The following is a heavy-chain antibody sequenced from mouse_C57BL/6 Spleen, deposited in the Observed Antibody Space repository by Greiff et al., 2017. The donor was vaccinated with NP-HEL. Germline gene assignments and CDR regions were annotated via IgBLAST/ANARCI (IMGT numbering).Heavy chain of an antibody. V-gene: IGHV1-55*01. D-gene: IGHD2-5*01. CDR3: ASPSNYSNYYFDY. CDR1: GYTFTSYW. CDR2: IYPGSGST. J-gene: IGHJ2*01. Sequence: VQLQQPGAELVKPGASVKMSCKASGYTFTSYWITWVKQRPGQGLEWIGDIYPGSGSTNYNEKFKSKATLTVDTSSSTAYMQLSSLTSEDSAVYYCASPSNYSNYYFDYWGQGTTLTVSS.